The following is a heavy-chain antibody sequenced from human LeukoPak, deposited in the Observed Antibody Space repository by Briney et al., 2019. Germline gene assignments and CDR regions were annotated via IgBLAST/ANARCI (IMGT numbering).Heavy chain of an antibody. J-gene: IGHJ4*02. D-gene: IGHD3-22*01. CDR1: GFTFDDHA. V-gene: IGHV3-20*04. Sequence: GGSLRLSCAASGFTFDDHAMSWVRQAPGKGLEWVSGINWNGGSTGYADSVKGRFTISRDNAKNSLYLQMNSLRAEDAALYYCARGLYYDSSGYYFPFGYWGQGTLVTVSS. CDR2: INWNGGST. CDR3: ARGLYYDSSGYYFPFGY.